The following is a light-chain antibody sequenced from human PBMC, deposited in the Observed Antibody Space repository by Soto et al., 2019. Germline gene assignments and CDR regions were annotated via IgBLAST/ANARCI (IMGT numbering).Light chain of an antibody. CDR3: QQYKDYPLT. V-gene: IGKV1-16*02. CDR1: QDIINR. J-gene: IGKJ4*01. CDR2: AAS. Sequence: DIQMTQSPSSLSASVGDRITITCRASQDIINRLVWFQQKPGKAPKSLIYAASNLQSGVPSKFSGSGSGTDFTPTISSLQPEDFATYYCQQYKDYPLTFGGGTRVEIK.